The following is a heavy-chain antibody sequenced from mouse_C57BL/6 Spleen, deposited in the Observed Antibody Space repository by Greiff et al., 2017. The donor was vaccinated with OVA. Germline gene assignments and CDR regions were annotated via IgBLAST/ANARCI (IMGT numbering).Heavy chain of an antibody. V-gene: IGHV5-12*01. CDR2: ISNGGGST. D-gene: IGHD6-1*01. CDR1: GFTFSDYY. CDR3: ARHASLRYFDV. Sequence: EVKLVESGGGLVQPGGSLKLSCAASGFTFSDYYMYWVRQTPEKRLEWVAYISNGGGSTYYPDTVKGRFTISRDNAKNTLYLQMSRLKSEDTAMYYCARHASLRYFDVWGTGTTVTVSS. J-gene: IGHJ1*03.